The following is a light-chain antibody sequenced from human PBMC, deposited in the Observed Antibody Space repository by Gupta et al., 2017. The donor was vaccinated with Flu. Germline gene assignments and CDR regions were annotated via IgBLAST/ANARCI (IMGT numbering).Light chain of an antibody. Sequence: FTNPPPGPAPPDKKVTISCSGSSSNIENNYVSWYQQLPGTAPKLLIYDNYKRPSGIPDRFSGSKSGTSATLGITGLQTGDEADYYCGAWDSSLSAGVFGGGTRLTVL. CDR3: GAWDSSLSAGV. CDR2: DNY. V-gene: IGLV1-51*01. J-gene: IGLJ3*02. CDR1: SSNIENNY.